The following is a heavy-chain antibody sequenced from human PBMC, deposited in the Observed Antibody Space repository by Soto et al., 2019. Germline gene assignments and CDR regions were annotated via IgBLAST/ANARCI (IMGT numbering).Heavy chain of an antibody. V-gene: IGHV3-23*01. CDR2: ISGSGGST. Sequence: GGSLRLSCAASGFTFSSYAMSLVRQAPGKGLEWVSAISGSGGSTYYADSVKGRFTISRDNSKNTLYLQMNSLRAEDTAVYYCAKDMLDYYDSTYYYYYGMDVWGQGTTVTVSS. CDR1: GFTFSSYA. J-gene: IGHJ6*02. D-gene: IGHD3-22*01. CDR3: AKDMLDYYDSTYYYYYGMDV.